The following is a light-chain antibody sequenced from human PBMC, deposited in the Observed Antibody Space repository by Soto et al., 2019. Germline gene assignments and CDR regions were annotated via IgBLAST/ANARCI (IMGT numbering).Light chain of an antibody. CDR3: QHYGTSPLT. Sequence: EFVLTQSPSTLSLSPGERATLSCRASQSPSSSYFAWYQQKPGQAPRLLIYGVSSRATGIPDRFSGSGSGTDFTLTISRLEPEDFAVYFCQHYGTSPLTFGQGTKVEIK. V-gene: IGKV3-20*01. CDR2: GVS. CDR1: QSPSSSY. J-gene: IGKJ1*01.